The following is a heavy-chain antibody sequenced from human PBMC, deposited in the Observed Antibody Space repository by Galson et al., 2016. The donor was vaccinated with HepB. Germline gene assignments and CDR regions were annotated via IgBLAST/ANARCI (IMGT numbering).Heavy chain of an antibody. J-gene: IGHJ4*02. V-gene: IGHV1-18*01. CDR3: ARFWSGFLPDY. Sequence: SVKVSCKASGYIFTTYGVGWVRQAPGQGLEWMGCISTHNGETTYSQKFQGRVIMTTDTSTSTVYMELRGLGSDDTAVYFCARFWSGFLPDYWGQGTLVIVSS. CDR2: ISTHNGET. D-gene: IGHD3-3*01. CDR1: GYIFTTYG.